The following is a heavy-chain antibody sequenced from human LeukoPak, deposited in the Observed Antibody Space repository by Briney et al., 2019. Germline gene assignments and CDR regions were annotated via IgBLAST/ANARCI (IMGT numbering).Heavy chain of an antibody. CDR1: GYIFVNYW. D-gene: IGHD3-10*01. V-gene: IGHV5-51*01. CDR3: ARQSRDGSKTRGYYFDY. Sequence: GESLKISCQGSGYIFVNYWIGWVRQMPGKGLESMGIIYPADSDTTYSPSFQGQVTISADKSISTVYLQWSSLKASDTAMYYCARQSRDGSKTRGYYFDYWGQGTLVTVSS. J-gene: IGHJ4*02. CDR2: IYPADSDT.